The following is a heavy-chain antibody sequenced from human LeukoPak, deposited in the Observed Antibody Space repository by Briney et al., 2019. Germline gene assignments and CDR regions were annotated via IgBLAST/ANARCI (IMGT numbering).Heavy chain of an antibody. J-gene: IGHJ4*02. Sequence: GGSLRLSCGATGFTISSYWVLWVRQAPGKGLVWVSRINGDGSSTTYADSVKGRFTISRDNAKNTLYLQMNSLRAEDTAVYYCAKGGTTVVDYWGQGTLVTVSS. V-gene: IGHV3-74*03. D-gene: IGHD4-23*01. CDR2: INGDGSST. CDR3: AKGGTTVVDY. CDR1: GFTISSYW.